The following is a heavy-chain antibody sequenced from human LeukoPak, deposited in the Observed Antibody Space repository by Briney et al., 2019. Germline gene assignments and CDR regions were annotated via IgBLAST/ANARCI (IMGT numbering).Heavy chain of an antibody. J-gene: IGHJ4*02. CDR1: GGTFSSYA. V-gene: IGHV1-69*13. D-gene: IGHD2-8*01. Sequence: SVTVSCKASGGTFSSYAISWVRQAPGQGLEWMGGIIPIFGTANYAQKFQGRVTITADESTSTAYMELSSLRSEDTAVYYCAREGIGYCTNGVCPDYWGQGTLVTVSS. CDR2: IIPIFGTA. CDR3: AREGIGYCTNGVCPDY.